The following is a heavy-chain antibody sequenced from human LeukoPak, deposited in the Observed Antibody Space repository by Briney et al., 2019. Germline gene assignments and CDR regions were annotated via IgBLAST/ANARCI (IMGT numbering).Heavy chain of an antibody. Sequence: SETLSLTCTVSGGSISSNYWSWIRQPAGKGLEWIGRIYTSGSTNYNPSLKGRVTMSVDTSKNQFSLKLSSVTAADTAVYYCARNHYDSSGHYYFFDYWGQGTLVTVSS. V-gene: IGHV4-4*07. CDR3: ARNHYDSSGHYYFFDY. CDR2: IYTSGST. J-gene: IGHJ4*02. D-gene: IGHD3-22*01. CDR1: GGSISSNY.